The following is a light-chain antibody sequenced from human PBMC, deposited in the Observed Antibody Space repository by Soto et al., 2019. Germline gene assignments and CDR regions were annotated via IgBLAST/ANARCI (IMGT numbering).Light chain of an antibody. Sequence: QSVLTQPPSASGTPGQRVTISCSGSTSNIGTNYVYWYHQLPGTAPKLLISRNNQRPSGVPDRFSGSKSGTSASLAISGLRSEDEGDYYGAAWDDSLSGHYVFGTGTKVTAL. CDR1: TSNIGTNY. V-gene: IGLV1-47*01. CDR3: AAWDDSLSGHYV. J-gene: IGLJ1*01. CDR2: RNN.